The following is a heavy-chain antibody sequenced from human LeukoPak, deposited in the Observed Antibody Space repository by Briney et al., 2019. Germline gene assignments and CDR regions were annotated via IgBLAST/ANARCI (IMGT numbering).Heavy chain of an antibody. CDR2: IYHSGST. CDR1: GGSISSINW. D-gene: IGHD4-17*01. Sequence: SETLSLTCAVSGGSISSINWWSWVRQPPGKGLEWIGEIYHSGSTNYNPSLKSRVTISVDKSKNQFSLKLSSVTAADTAVYYCARDSKRYGDYMDYFDYWGQGTLVTVSS. V-gene: IGHV4-4*02. CDR3: ARDSKRYGDYMDYFDY. J-gene: IGHJ4*02.